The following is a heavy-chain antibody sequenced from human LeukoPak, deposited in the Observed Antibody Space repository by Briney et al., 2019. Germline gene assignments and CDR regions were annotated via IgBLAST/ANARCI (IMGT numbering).Heavy chain of an antibody. Sequence: SETLSLTCTVSGGSISSYYWSWIRQPPGKGLEWIGYIYYSGSTNYNPSLKSRVTISVDTSKNQFSLKLSSVTAADTAVYYCERAQWELAASDIWGQGTMVTVSS. CDR3: ERAQWELAASDI. CDR2: IYYSGST. V-gene: IGHV4-59*01. J-gene: IGHJ3*02. CDR1: GGSISSYY. D-gene: IGHD1-26*01.